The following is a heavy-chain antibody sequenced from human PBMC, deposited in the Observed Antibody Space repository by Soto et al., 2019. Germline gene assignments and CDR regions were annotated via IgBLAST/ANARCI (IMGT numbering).Heavy chain of an antibody. J-gene: IGHJ6*02. CDR1: GGTFSSYA. CDR2: IIPIFGTA. CDR3: GTDTTVFRFLESNAMDV. Sequence: SVKVSCKASGGTFSSYAISWVRQAPGQGLEWMGGIIPIFGTANYAQKFQGRVTITADESTSTAYMELSSLRSEDTAVYYCGTDTTVFRFLESNAMDVWGQGTTVTVSS. D-gene: IGHD3-3*01. V-gene: IGHV1-69*13.